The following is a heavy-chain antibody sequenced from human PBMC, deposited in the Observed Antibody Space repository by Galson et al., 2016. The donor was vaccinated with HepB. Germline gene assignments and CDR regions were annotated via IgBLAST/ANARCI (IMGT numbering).Heavy chain of an antibody. CDR2: IYWDDDR. CDR3: AHSASAGSANWFDH. J-gene: IGHJ5*02. Sequence: TLSLTCIVSGDSVSSGDNYWSWIRQPPGKGLEWLALIYWDDDRRYSPSLKSRLTITKDTSKNQVALRMTNMDPVDKATYYCAHSASAGSANWFDHWGQGTLVTVSS. CDR1: GDSVSSGDNY. V-gene: IGHV2-5*08. D-gene: IGHD6-13*01.